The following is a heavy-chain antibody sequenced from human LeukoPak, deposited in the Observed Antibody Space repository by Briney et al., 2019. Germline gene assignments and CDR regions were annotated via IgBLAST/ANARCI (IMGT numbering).Heavy chain of an antibody. CDR2: ISGSGGST. CDR1: GFTFSSYA. Sequence: PGGSLRLSCAASGFTFSSYAMSWVRQAPGKGLEWVSAISGSGGSTYYADSVKGRFTIPRDNSKNTLYLQMNSLRAEDTAVYYCAKSYGSGPVWDYWGQGTLVTVSS. D-gene: IGHD3-10*01. V-gene: IGHV3-23*01. CDR3: AKSYGSGPVWDY. J-gene: IGHJ4*02.